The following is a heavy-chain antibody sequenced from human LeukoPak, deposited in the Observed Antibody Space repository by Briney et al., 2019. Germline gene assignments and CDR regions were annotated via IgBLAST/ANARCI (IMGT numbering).Heavy chain of an antibody. D-gene: IGHD3-10*01. J-gene: IGHJ5*02. CDR2: IYYSGST. CDR1: GGSISTYY. V-gene: IGHV4-59*01. CDR3: ARGSKYYGSGT. Sequence: SETLSLTCTVSGGSISTYYRSWIRQPPGKGLEWIGYIYYSGSTNYNPSLKSRVTISVDTSKNQFSLKLSSVAAADTAVYYCARGSKYYGSGTWGQGTLVTVSS.